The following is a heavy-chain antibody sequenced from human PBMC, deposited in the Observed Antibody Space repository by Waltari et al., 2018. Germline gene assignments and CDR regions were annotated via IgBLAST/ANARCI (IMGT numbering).Heavy chain of an antibody. J-gene: IGHJ4*02. CDR3: AKQQGWELFEYFFDY. V-gene: IGHV3-23*04. CDR1: GFNFNNFA. Sequence: EVQLVESGGGLVQPGGSLKLSCKVSGFNFNNFAVSWVRQAPGKGLEWVSIIGSGGDIYYGDSVKGRFFISRDNSKNTLYLQMNSLRVEDTAVYYCAKQQGWELFEYFFDYWGQGTLVSVS. CDR2: IIGSGGDI. D-gene: IGHD1-26*01.